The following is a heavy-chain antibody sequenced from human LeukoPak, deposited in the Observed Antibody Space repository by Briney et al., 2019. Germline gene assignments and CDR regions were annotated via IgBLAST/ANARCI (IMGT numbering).Heavy chain of an antibody. CDR3: ARGGHSPASFDY. CDR1: GGSLSGSY. D-gene: IGHD5-18*01. V-gene: IGHV4-34*01. J-gene: IGHJ4*02. CDR2: INHSGST. Sequence: PSETLSLTFALYGGSLSGSYWSWIRQPPGKGLEWIGEINHSGSTNYNPSLKSRVTISVDTSKNQFSLKLSSVTAADTAVYYCARGGHSPASFDYWGQGTLVTVSS.